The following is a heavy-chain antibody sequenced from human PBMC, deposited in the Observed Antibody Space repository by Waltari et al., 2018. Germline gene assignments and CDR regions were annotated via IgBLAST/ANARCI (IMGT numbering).Heavy chain of an antibody. D-gene: IGHD3-22*01. CDR1: GFTFDDYA. J-gene: IGHJ4*02. CDR2: ISWNSGSV. CDR3: AKRAYDSSGPLDY. Sequence: EVQLVESGGGLVQTGRSLRLSCAASGFTFDDYAMHWVRQAPGKGLEWVSGISWNSGSVGYADSVKGRFTISRDNAKNSLYLQMNSLRAEDTALYYCAKRAYDSSGPLDYWGQGTLVTVSS. V-gene: IGHV3-9*01.